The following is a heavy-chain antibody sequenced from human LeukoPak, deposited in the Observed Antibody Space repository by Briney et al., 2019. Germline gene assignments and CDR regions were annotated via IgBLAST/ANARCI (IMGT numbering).Heavy chain of an antibody. V-gene: IGHV4-39*01. J-gene: IGHJ4*02. CDR3: ARRSLGYCSSTSCYTDDY. D-gene: IGHD2-2*02. CDR2: IYYSGST. Sequence: GSLRLSCAASGFTFSSYWMSWVRQPPGKGLEWIGSIYYSGSTYYNPSLKSRVTISVDTSKNQFSLKLSSVTAADTAVYYCARRSLGYCSSTSCYTDDYWGQGTLVTVSS. CDR1: GFTFSSYW.